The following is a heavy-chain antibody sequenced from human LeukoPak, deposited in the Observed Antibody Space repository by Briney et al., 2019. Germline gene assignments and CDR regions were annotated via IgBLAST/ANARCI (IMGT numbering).Heavy chain of an antibody. V-gene: IGHV4-34*01. D-gene: IGHD5-12*01. CDR3: ARRPYDYRGGTDY. CDR1: GGSFSGYY. J-gene: IGHJ4*02. CDR2: INHSGST. Sequence: PSETLSLTCAVYGGSFSGYYWSWIRQPPGKGLEWIGEINHSGSTNYNPSLKSRVTISVDTSKNQFSLKLSSVTAADTAVYYCARRPYDYRGGTDYWGQGTLVTVSS.